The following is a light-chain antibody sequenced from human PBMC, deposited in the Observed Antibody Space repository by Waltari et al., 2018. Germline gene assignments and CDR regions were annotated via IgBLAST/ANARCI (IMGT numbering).Light chain of an antibody. V-gene: IGKV2-40*01. J-gene: IGKJ2*01. CDR3: MQRLEFPYT. CDR1: QIFLNSDDGFTY. CDR2: SLS. Sequence: DIVMTQTPLSLPVTPGEPASISCASSQIFLNSDDGFTYLDWFLQKPGQSPQLLIYSLSYRASGVPDRFSGTGSGSSCSLKISRVEAEDVGIYYCMQRLEFPYTFGQGTRL.